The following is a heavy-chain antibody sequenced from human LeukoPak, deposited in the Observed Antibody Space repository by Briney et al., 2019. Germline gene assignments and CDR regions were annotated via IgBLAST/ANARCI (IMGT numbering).Heavy chain of an antibody. V-gene: IGHV3-11*01. CDR2: ISSSGSTI. D-gene: IGHD3-22*01. Sequence: GGSLRLSCAASGFTFSDYYMSWIRQAPGKGLEWVSYISSSGSTIYYADSVKGRFTISRDNAKNSLFLQMNSLRVDDTAVYYCARGVHYYYDSSGYPSARYFDLWGRGTLVTVSS. J-gene: IGHJ2*01. CDR1: GFTFSDYY. CDR3: ARGVHYYYDSSGYPSARYFDL.